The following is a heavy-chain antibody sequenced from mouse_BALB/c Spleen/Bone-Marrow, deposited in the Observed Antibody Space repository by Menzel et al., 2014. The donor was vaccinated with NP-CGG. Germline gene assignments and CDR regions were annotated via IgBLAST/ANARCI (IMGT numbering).Heavy chain of an antibody. V-gene: IGHV4-1*02. Sequence: EVQGVESGGGLVQPGGSLKVSCAASGFDFSRYWMSWVRQAPGKGLEWIGEINPDSRTINYTPSLKDKFIISRDNAKNTLYLQMRKVRSENTALYYCSGLGYYGGFAYRGQGTLVTVSA. J-gene: IGHJ3*01. CDR1: GFDFSRYW. CDR3: SGLGYYGGFAY. D-gene: IGHD2-3*01. CDR2: INPDSRTI.